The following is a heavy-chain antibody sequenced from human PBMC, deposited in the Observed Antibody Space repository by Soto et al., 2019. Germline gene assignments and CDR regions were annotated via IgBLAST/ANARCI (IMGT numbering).Heavy chain of an antibody. D-gene: IGHD2-2*01. CDR3: ARDLVVPAAPDGDDWFDP. Sequence: QTLSLTCAISGDSVSSNSAAWNLIRQSPSRGLEWLGRTYYRSKWYNDYAVSVKSRITINPDTSKNQFSLQLNSVTPEDTAVYYCARDLVVPAAPDGDDWFDPWGQGTLVTVSS. CDR2: TYYRSKWYN. J-gene: IGHJ5*02. CDR1: GDSVSSNSAA. V-gene: IGHV6-1*01.